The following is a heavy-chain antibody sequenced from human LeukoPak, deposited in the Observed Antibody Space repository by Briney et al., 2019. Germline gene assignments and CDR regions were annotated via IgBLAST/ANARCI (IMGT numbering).Heavy chain of an antibody. CDR1: GGSISGSSYY. CDR2: IYYSGST. Sequence: PSETLSLTCTVPGGSISGSSYYWGWIRQPPGKGLEWIGSIYYSGSTYYNPSLKSRVTISVDTSKNQFSPKLSSVTAADTAVYYCARPLDYWGQGTLVTVSS. CDR3: ARPLDY. J-gene: IGHJ4*02. V-gene: IGHV4-39*01.